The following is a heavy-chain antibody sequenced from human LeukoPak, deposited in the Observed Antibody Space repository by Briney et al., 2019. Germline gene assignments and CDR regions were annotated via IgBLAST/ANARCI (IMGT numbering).Heavy chain of an antibody. V-gene: IGHV4-4*07. CDR2: IYTSGTT. Sequence: KPSETLSLTCTVSGGSISSYYWSWIRQPAGKGLEWIGRIYTSGTTNYNPSLKSRVTISVDTSKNQFSLKLSSVTAADTAVYYCARVRAARRVGHNWFDPWGQGTLVTVSS. CDR3: ARVRAARRVGHNWFDP. D-gene: IGHD6-6*01. CDR1: GGSISSYY. J-gene: IGHJ5*02.